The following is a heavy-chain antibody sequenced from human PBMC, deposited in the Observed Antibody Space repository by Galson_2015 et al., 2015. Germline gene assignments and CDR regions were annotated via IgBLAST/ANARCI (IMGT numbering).Heavy chain of an antibody. CDR3: ARPRDLVVVVPAARIPHDAFDI. V-gene: IGHV5-51*01. D-gene: IGHD2-2*01. CDR1: GYSFTSYW. J-gene: IGHJ3*02. CDR2: IYPGDSDT. Sequence: QSGAEVKKPGESLKISCKGSGYSFTSYWIGWVRQMPGKGLEWMGIIYPGDSDTRYSPSFQGQVTISADKSISTAYLQWSSLKASDTAMYYCARPRDLVVVVPAARIPHDAFDIWGQGTMVTVSS.